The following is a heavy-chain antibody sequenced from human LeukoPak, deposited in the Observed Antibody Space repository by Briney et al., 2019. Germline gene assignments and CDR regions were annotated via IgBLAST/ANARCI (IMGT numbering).Heavy chain of an antibody. CDR1: GGSISSYY. CDR3: ARDWVSQVGYCSGGSCYQDYYYYGMDV. V-gene: IGHV4-4*07. Sequence: SETLSLTCTVSGGSISSYYWSWIRQPAGQGLEWIGRSYTSGSTNYNPSLKSRVTMSVDTSKNQFSLKLSSVTAADTAVYYCARDWVSQVGYCSGGSCYQDYYYYGMDVWGQGTTVTVSS. CDR2: SYTSGST. J-gene: IGHJ6*02. D-gene: IGHD2-15*01.